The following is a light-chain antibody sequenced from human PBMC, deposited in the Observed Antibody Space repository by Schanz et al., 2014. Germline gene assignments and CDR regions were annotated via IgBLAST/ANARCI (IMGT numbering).Light chain of an antibody. CDR1: QSVSSTY. CDR2: GAS. J-gene: IGKJ1*01. V-gene: IGKV3-20*01. CDR3: QQYTAYPWT. Sequence: EIVLTQSPGTLSLSPGERATLSCRASQSVSSTYLAWYQQRPGQAPRLLIYGASRRATGIPDRFSGSGSGTGFTLTISSLQPDDFATYSCQQYTAYPWTFGQGTKVEMK.